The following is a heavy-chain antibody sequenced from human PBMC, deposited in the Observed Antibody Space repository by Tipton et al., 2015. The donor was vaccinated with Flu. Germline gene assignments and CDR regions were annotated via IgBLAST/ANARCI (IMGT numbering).Heavy chain of an antibody. V-gene: IGHV4-34*01. D-gene: IGHD2-2*01. CDR3: ARGRGNWGYCSSTSCYYYYGMDV. CDR1: GGSFSGYY. J-gene: IGHJ6*02. CDR2: INHSGST. Sequence: TLSLTCAVYGGSFSGYYWSWIRQPPGKGLEWIGEINHSGSTNYNPSLKSRVTISVDTSKNQFSLKLSSVTAADTAVYYCARGRGNWGYCSSTSCYYYYGMDVWGQGTTVPVSS.